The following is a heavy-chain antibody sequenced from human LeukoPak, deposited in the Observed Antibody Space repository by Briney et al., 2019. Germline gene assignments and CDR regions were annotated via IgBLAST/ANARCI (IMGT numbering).Heavy chain of an antibody. CDR3: ARGMEDTAVVVEDY. CDR1: GGSISSGDYY. CDR2: IYYSGST. Sequence: SETLSLTCTVSGGSISSGDYYWSWIRQPPGKGLEWIGYIYYSGSTYYNPSLKSRVTISVDTSKNQFSLKLSSVTAADTAVYYCARGMEDTAVVVEDYWGQGTLVTVSS. D-gene: IGHD5-18*01. J-gene: IGHJ4*02. V-gene: IGHV4-30-4*01.